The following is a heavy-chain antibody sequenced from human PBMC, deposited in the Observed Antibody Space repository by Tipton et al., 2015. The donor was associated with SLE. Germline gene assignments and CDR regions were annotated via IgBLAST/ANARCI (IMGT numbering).Heavy chain of an antibody. J-gene: IGHJ3*02. V-gene: IGHV4-4*07. CDR1: GGSISSYY. CDR2: IYTSGNT. CDR3: ARHEQQWLAGGAFDI. D-gene: IGHD6-19*01. Sequence: TLSLTCTVSGGSISSYYWSWIRQPAGKGLEWIRRIYTSGNTNYNPSLKSRVTISVDTSKNQFSLKLSSVTAADTAVYYCARHEQQWLAGGAFDIWGQGTMVTVSS.